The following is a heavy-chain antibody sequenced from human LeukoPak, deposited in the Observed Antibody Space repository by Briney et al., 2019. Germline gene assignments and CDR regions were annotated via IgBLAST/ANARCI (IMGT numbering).Heavy chain of an antibody. CDR2: IYHSGST. V-gene: IGHV4-30-2*06. CDR1: GGSISSYY. D-gene: IGHD3-22*01. J-gene: IGHJ4*02. Sequence: SETLSLTCTVSGGSISSYYWSWIRQSPGKGLEWIGYIYHSGSTYYNPSLKSRVTISVDRSKNQFSLKLSSVTAADTAVYYCARSHYDSSGSPIFGLGVDYWGQGTLVTVSS. CDR3: ARSHYDSSGSPIFGLGVDY.